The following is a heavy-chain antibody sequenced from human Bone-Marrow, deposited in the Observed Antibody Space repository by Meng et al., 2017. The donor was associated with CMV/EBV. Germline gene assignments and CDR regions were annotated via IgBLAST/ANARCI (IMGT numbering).Heavy chain of an antibody. V-gene: IGHV3-21*01. J-gene: IGHJ4*02. CDR3: ARVEESYYYDSSGYSDY. CDR1: GFTFSSYS. D-gene: IGHD3-22*01. CDR2: ISSSSSYI. Sequence: GGSLRLSCAASGFTFSSYSMNWVRQAPGKGLEWVSSISSSSSYIYYADSVKSRFTISRDNAKNSLYLQMNSLRAEDTAVYYCARVEESYYYDSSGYSDYWGQGTLVTVSS.